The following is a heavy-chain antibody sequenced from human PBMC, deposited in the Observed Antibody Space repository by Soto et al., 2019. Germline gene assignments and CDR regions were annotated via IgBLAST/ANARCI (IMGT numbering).Heavy chain of an antibody. D-gene: IGHD3-22*01. J-gene: IGHJ4*02. Sequence: DSVKGRFTISRDNSKNTLYLQMNSLRAEDTAVYYRAKALRDYYDSSGYWRYFDFWGQGTLVTVSS. V-gene: IGHV3-30*02. CDR3: AKALRDYYDSSGYWRYFDF.